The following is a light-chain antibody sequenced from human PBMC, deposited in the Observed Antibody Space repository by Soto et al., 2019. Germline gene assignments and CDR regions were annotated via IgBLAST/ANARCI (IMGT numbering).Light chain of an antibody. CDR1: SSDVGGYNS. V-gene: IGLV2-14*01. CDR2: DVS. CDR3: HSYTSGSTLTV. J-gene: IGLJ2*01. Sequence: QSALTQPASVSGSPGQSITISCTGTSSDVGGYNSVSWYQQHPGKAPKLMIYDVSNRPSGVSNRFSGSKSGNTASLTISGLQAEDEADYYCHSYTSGSTLTVFGGGTKVTVL.